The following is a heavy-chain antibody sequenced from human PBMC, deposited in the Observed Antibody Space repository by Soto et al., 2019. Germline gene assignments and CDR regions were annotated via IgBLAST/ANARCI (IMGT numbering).Heavy chain of an antibody. V-gene: IGHV4-59*12. CDR1: GGSISSYY. CDR3: GREDHRDQYYY. Sequence: PSETLSLTCTVPGGSISSYYWSWIRQPPGKGLEWIGYIYYSGSTNYNPSLKSRVTISVDTSKNQFSLKLSSVTAADTAVYYCGREDHRDQYYYWGRGTLVTVSS. CDR2: IYYSGST. J-gene: IGHJ4*02.